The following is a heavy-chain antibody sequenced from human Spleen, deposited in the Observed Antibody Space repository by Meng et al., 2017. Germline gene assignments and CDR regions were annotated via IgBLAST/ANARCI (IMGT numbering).Heavy chain of an antibody. CDR3: ARVENGGFGDYFDY. D-gene: IGHD2-8*01. CDR2: IYYIGRT. V-gene: IGHV4-31*03. Sequence: QVQLQESGPGLVKPSQTLSLTFTVSGGSISSGGYYWSWIRQHPGKGLEWIGYIYYIGRTYYNPSLQSRVTISVDTFQNQFSLKLTSVTAADTAVYYCARVENGGFGDYFDYWGQGTLVTVSS. CDR1: GGSISSGGYY. J-gene: IGHJ4*02.